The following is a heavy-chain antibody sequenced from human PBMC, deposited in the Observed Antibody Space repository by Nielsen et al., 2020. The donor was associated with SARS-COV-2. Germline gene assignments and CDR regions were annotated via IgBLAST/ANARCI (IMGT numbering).Heavy chain of an antibody. CDR2: IIPIFGTA. D-gene: IGHD6-13*01. V-gene: IGHV1-69*06. Sequence: SVKVSCKASGGTFSSYAISWVRQAPGQGLEWMGGIIPIFGTANYAQKFQGRVTITADKSASTAYMELRSLRSEDTAVYYCARPAAAGRYYYDMDVWGQGTTVTVSS. CDR3: ARPAAAGRYYYDMDV. J-gene: IGHJ6*02. CDR1: GGTFSSYA.